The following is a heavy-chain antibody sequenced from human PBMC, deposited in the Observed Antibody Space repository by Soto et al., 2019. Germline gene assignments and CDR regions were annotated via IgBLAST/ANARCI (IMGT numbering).Heavy chain of an antibody. V-gene: IGHV3-11*06. Sequence: QVQLVESGGGLVKPGGSLRLSCAASGFTFSDYYTIWIRQAPGKGLEWVSYISGSGFHNNYADSVRGRFTISRDNAKNSLYLQMTNLRVEDTAVYYCARVVDPDCRGGSCTLGDYWGQGTLVTVSS. CDR1: GFTFSDYY. J-gene: IGHJ4*02. CDR2: ISGSGFHN. CDR3: ARVVDPDCRGGSCTLGDY. D-gene: IGHD2-15*01.